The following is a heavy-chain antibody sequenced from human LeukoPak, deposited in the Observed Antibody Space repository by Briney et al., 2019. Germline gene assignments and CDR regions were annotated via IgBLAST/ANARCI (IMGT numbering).Heavy chain of an antibody. V-gene: IGHV1-18*01. CDR1: GHNFPSYG. D-gene: IGHD7-27*01. CDR3: VRGDRFFDY. J-gene: IGHJ4*02. Sequence: ASVKVSCKASGHNFPSYGVSWMRQAPGQGLEWMGWISPNNGNTNYAKKYQGRITVTKDTSTTTAYMELGSLTSGDTAVYYCVRGDRFFDYRGQGTLVTVSS. CDR2: ISPNNGNT.